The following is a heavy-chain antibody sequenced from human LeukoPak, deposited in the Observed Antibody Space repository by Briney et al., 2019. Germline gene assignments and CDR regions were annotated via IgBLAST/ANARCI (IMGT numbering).Heavy chain of an antibody. V-gene: IGHV3-74*01. CDR2: INGDGSET. CDR3: VRVTEN. CDR1: GFTFNNFY. Sequence: GGSLRLSCEASGFTFNNFYMHWARQAPGEGLAWVARINGDGSETNYADSVKGRFTISRDNAKKNLYLQMNSLRAEDTAVYYCVRVTENWGQGTLVTVSS. J-gene: IGHJ1*01.